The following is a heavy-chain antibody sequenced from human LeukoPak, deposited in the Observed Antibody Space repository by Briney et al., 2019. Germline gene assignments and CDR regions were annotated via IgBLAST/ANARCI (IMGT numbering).Heavy chain of an antibody. CDR3: ARHPTHASGSLLFDY. Sequence: GESLRISCKGSGYSFTSYWISWVRQMPGKGLEWMGRIDPSDSYTNYSPSFQGHVTISADKSISTAYLQWSSLKASDTAMYYCARHPTHASGSLLFDYWGQGTLVTVSS. V-gene: IGHV5-10-1*01. D-gene: IGHD3-10*01. J-gene: IGHJ4*02. CDR1: GYSFTSYW. CDR2: IDPSDSYT.